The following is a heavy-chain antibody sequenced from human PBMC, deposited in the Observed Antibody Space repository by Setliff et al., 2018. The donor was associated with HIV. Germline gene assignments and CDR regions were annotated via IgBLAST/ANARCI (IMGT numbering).Heavy chain of an antibody. CDR2: INHSGSA. V-gene: IGHV4-34*01. Sequence: SETLSLTCAVCGGSFSGYSWIWIRQPPGKGLEWIGEINHSGSANYNPSLKSRVTISVDTSNNHFSLRLNSVTAADTAIYYCARQGAVTGHSFDSWGPGALVTVS. J-gene: IGHJ4*02. D-gene: IGHD6-19*01. CDR1: GGSFSGYS. CDR3: ARQGAVTGHSFDS.